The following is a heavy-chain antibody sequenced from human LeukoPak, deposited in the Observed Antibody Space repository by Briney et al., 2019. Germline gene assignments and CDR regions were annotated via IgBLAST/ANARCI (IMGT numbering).Heavy chain of an antibody. Sequence: SETLSLTCTVSGGSISLYYWSWIRQPAGKGLEWIGRIYTSGSTNYNPSLKSRVTMSVDTSKNQFSLKLSSVTAADTAVYYCARDLRMVARRRYSLSDWYFDLWGRGTLVTVSS. CDR3: ARDLRMVARRRYSLSDWYFDL. J-gene: IGHJ2*01. V-gene: IGHV4-4*07. D-gene: IGHD2-15*01. CDR1: GGSISLYY. CDR2: IYTSGST.